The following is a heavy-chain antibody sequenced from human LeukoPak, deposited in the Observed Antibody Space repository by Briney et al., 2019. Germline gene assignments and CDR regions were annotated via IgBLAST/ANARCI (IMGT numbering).Heavy chain of an antibody. Sequence: SESLSLTCTVSSGSISSYSWSWIRQPPGKGLGWIGYIYYSGSTNYNRSLKSRVTISVDTSKNQFSLQLSSVPAAETAVYYCARSDTYYVKPFDYWGQGTLVTVSS. V-gene: IGHV4-59*01. J-gene: IGHJ4*02. CDR2: IYYSGST. D-gene: IGHD3-10*02. CDR3: ARSDTYYVKPFDY. CDR1: SGSISSYS.